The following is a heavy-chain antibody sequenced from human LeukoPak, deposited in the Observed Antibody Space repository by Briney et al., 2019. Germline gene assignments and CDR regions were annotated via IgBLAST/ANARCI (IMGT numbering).Heavy chain of an antibody. CDR2: IYYSGST. Sequence: SETLSLTCTVSGGSISSSSYYWGWIRQPPGKGLEWIGSIYYSGSTYYNPSLKRRVTISVDTSKNQFSLNLSSVTAADTAVSYCARLYYDSSGSYQICYFDYSGQGTLVTVSS. D-gene: IGHD3-22*01. J-gene: IGHJ4*02. CDR1: GGSISSSSYY. CDR3: ARLYYDSSGSYQICYFDY. V-gene: IGHV4-39*01.